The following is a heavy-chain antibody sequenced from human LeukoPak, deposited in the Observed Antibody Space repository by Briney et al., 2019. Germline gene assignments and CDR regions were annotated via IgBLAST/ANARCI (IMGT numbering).Heavy chain of an antibody. D-gene: IGHD1-20*01. CDR1: GFTFSNCW. Sequence: GGSLRLSCSASGFTFSNCWMHWVRQAPGKGLLWVSRINSDGKPTTYADSVKGRFTISRDNAKNTLYLQMNSLRAEDTAIYYCARVDNWNDGGYWGQGTLVTVSS. CDR3: ARVDNWNDGGY. V-gene: IGHV3-74*01. CDR2: INSDGKPT. J-gene: IGHJ4*02.